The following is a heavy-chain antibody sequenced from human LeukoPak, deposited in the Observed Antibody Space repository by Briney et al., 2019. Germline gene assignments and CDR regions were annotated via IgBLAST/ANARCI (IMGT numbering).Heavy chain of an antibody. V-gene: IGHV1-18*01. CDR3: ARITANLFAGWFDP. CDR1: GYTFTSYG. Sequence: ASVKVSCKASGYTFTSYGISWVRQAPGQGLEWMGWISAYNGNTNYAQKLQGRGTMTTDTSTSTAYMELRSLRSDDTAVYYCARITANLFAGWFDPWGQGTLVTVSS. J-gene: IGHJ5*02. D-gene: IGHD1-20*01. CDR2: ISAYNGNT.